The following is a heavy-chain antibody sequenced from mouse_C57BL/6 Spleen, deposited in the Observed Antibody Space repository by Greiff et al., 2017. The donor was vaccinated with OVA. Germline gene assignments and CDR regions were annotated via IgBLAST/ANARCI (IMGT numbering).Heavy chain of an antibody. Sequence: QVQLQQSGPELVKPGASVKISCKASGYAFSSSWMNWVKQRPGKGLEWIGRIYPGDGDTNYNGKFKGKATLTADKSSSTAYMQLSSLTSEDSAVYFCARRSPSNYVVDYWGQGTSVTVSS. D-gene: IGHD2-5*01. CDR1: GYAFSSSW. V-gene: IGHV1-82*01. J-gene: IGHJ4*01. CDR3: ARRSPSNYVVDY. CDR2: IYPGDGDT.